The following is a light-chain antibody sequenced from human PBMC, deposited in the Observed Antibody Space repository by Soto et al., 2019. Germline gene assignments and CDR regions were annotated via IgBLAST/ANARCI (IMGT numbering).Light chain of an antibody. Sequence: DIQMTQSPASLSASIGDRVTITCRASQSIITYLNWYQQKSGNAPKQLIHGASNLESGGPSRFSGSGSGTDLTLTSSVLRPEDFAIYFCQLSYSSPPECTFSQVTKLEIK. CDR2: GAS. J-gene: IGKJ2*02. CDR3: QLSYSSPPECT. V-gene: IGKV1-39*01. CDR1: QSIITY.